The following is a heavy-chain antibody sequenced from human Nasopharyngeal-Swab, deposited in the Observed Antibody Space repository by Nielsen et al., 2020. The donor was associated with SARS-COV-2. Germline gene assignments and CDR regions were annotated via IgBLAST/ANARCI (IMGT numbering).Heavy chain of an antibody. V-gene: IGHV3-64D*06. Sequence: GGSLRLSCSASGFTFSIHAMHWVRQAPGKGLEYVSTINDYEDRLYYADSMKGRFTIPRDNSKNTLYLQMSSLRPEDTAVYWCVKDLRGRYGFESWGQGTMVTVSS. CDR3: VKDLRGRYGFES. CDR1: GFTFSIHA. J-gene: IGHJ3*02. D-gene: IGHD3-16*01. CDR2: INDYEDRL.